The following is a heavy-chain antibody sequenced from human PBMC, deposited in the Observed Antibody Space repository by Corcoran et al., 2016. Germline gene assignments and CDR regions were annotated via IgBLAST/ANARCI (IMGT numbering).Heavy chain of an antibody. Sequence: QVQLVQSGAEVEKPGASVKVSCKASGYTFTGYYMHWVRQAPGQGLEWMGWINPNSGGTNYAQKFQGRVTMTRDTSISTAYMELSRLRSDDTAVYYWARDGFLEWKYLYYYYYGMDVWGQGTTVTVSS. V-gene: IGHV1-2*02. J-gene: IGHJ6*02. CDR3: ARDGFLEWKYLYYYYYGMDV. D-gene: IGHD3-3*01. CDR2: INPNSGGT. CDR1: GYTFTGYY.